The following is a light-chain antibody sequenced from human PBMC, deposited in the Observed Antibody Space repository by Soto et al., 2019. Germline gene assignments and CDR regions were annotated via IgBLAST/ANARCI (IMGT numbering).Light chain of an antibody. CDR3: QQYYSSPVT. CDR1: QSVLYSSNNKNY. CDR2: WAS. Sequence: DIVMTQSPDSLAVSLGERATINCKSSQSVLYSSNNKNYLAWYQQKPGQPPKLLIYWASTRESGVPARFSGRGSGTDFTLTIRSLQAEDVAVYYGQQYYSSPVTFGHGTKVDIK. J-gene: IGKJ3*01. V-gene: IGKV4-1*01.